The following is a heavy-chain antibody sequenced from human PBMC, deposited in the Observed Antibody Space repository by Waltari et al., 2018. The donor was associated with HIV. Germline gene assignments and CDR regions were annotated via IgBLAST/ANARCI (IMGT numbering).Heavy chain of an antibody. Sequence: QVQLVESGGGVVQPGRSLRLSCAASGFPFSSHGMHWVRQAPGKGLEWVAVIWYDGSNKYYADSVKGRFTISRDNSKNTLYLQMNSLRAEDTAVYYCARDHLTMVRGVSNWDYWGQGTLVTVSS. J-gene: IGHJ4*02. CDR1: GFPFSSHG. D-gene: IGHD3-10*01. V-gene: IGHV3-33*01. CDR3: ARDHLTMVRGVSNWDY. CDR2: IWYDGSNK.